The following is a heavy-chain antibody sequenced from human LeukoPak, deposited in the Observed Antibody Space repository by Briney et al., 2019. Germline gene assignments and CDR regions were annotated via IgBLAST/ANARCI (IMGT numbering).Heavy chain of an antibody. CDR2: IKQDGSEK. CDR3: AREPYSGGYWNYYYYSMVV. CDR1: GFTFSVYW. Sequence: GGSLRLSCAASGFTFSVYWMNWVRQAPGKGLEWVANIKQDGSEKFYVDSVKGRFTISRDNAKNSLFLQMNSLTAEDTAVYYCAREPYSGGYWNYYYYSMVVWGKGTTVTISS. V-gene: IGHV3-7*01. D-gene: IGHD1-26*01. J-gene: IGHJ6*03.